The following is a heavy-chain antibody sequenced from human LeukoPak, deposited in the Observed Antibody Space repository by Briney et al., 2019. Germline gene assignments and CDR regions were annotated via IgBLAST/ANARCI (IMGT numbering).Heavy chain of an antibody. Sequence: SETLSLTCGVYGDSISGYHWTYIRQPPGKGLEWIGEINHSGSTNYNPSLKSRVTISVDTSKNQFSLKLSSVTAADTAVYYCARGRGVYCSSTSCRNWFDPWGQGTLVTVSS. V-gene: IGHV4-34*01. CDR2: INHSGST. CDR3: ARGRGVYCSSTSCRNWFDP. CDR1: GDSISGYH. J-gene: IGHJ5*02. D-gene: IGHD2-2*01.